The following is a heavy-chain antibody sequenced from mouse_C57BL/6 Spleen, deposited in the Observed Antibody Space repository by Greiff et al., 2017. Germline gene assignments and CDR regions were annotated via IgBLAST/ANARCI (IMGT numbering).Heavy chain of an antibody. D-gene: IGHD1-1*01. V-gene: IGHV1-81*01. CDR3: ARDLRDYYAMDY. Sequence: QVQLQQSGAELARPGASVKLSCKASGYTFTSYGISWVKQRTGQGLEWIGEIYPRSGNTYYNEKFKGKATLTADKSSSTAYMELRSLTSEDSAVYFCARDLRDYYAMDYWGQGTSVTVSS. CDR2: IYPRSGNT. J-gene: IGHJ4*01. CDR1: GYTFTSYG.